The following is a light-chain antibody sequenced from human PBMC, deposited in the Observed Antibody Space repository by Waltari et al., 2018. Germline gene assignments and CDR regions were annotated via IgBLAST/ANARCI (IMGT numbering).Light chain of an antibody. J-gene: IGKJ1*01. CDR2: KVS. CDR1: QSLVHSDGNTY. Sequence: DVVMTHSPLPLPVTLGQPASISCRSSQSLVHSDGNTYLSWFQPRPGQSQRRLIYKVSNRDSGVPDRSGGSGSGTDFTLRSSRVEAEDVGVYYCMQGTHWPPWTFGQGTKVEIQ. CDR3: MQGTHWPPWT. V-gene: IGKV2-30*02.